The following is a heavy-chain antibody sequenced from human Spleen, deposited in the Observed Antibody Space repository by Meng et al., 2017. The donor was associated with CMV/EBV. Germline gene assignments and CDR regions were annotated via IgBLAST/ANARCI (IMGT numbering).Heavy chain of an antibody. CDR1: GGSFSGYY. D-gene: IGHD2-2*03. J-gene: IGHJ6*02. V-gene: IGHV4-34*01. CDR3: ARGIGYCSSTSCQSPYSYGMDV. Sequence: SETLSLTCAVYGGSFSGYYWSWIRQPPGKGLEWIGEINHSGSTNYNPSLKRRVTISVDTSKNQFSLKLSSVTAADTAVYYFARGIGYCSSTSCQSPYSYGMDVWGQGTTVTVS. CDR2: INHSGST.